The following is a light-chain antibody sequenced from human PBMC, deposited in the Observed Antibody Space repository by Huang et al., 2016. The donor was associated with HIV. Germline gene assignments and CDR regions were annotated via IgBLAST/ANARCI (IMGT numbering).Light chain of an antibody. J-gene: IGKJ1*01. CDR1: QSGSSSY. Sequence: DIVLTQSPGTLSLSPGERATLSCRASQSGSSSYVAWYQQKPGQAPRLLIYGASSRATGIPYRVSGSGSGTDFTLTISRLEPEDFAVYYCQQYGSSSTWTFGQGTKVEIK. CDR3: QQYGSSSTWT. CDR2: GAS. V-gene: IGKV3-20*01.